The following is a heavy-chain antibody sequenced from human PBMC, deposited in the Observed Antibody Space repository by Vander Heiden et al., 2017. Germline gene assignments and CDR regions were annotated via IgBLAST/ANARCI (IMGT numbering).Heavy chain of an antibody. CDR2: ISGSGDST. V-gene: IGHV3-23*01. Sequence: EVQLLESGGGLVQPGGSLRLSCAASGFTFRSYAMSWVRQAPGKGLEWVSAISGSGDSTYYADSVKGRFTISRDNSKNTLYLQMNSLRAEDTAVYYCAKAAILGGYYYYGMDVWGQGTTVTVSS. CDR3: AKAAILGGYYYYGMDV. CDR1: GFTFRSYA. J-gene: IGHJ6*02.